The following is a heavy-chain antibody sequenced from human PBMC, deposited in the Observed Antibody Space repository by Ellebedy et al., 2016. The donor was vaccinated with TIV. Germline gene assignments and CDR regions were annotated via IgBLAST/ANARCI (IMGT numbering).Heavy chain of an antibody. CDR3: ARAPTVTSVFDC. V-gene: IGHV3-53*01. CDR2: LHSGGTT. J-gene: IGHJ4*02. Sequence: GESLKISXAASGFTISNNYMSWVRQAPGKGLEWVAILHSGGTTFYADSVKGRFTISRDSSKNTLYLQMNSLRVEDTAVYYRARAPTVTSVFDCWGKGTLVTVSS. D-gene: IGHD4-17*01. CDR1: GFTISNNY.